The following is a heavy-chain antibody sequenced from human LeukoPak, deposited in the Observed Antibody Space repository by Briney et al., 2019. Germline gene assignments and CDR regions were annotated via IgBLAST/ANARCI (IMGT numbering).Heavy chain of an antibody. Sequence: SVKLSCKPSERTFSRYAISWLRQAPGQGLKWMGGFIPIFGTANYAQTYQGRVTITTDESTSTAYMELSSLRSEDTAVYYCATEGVQLERRGWFDPWGQGTLVTVSS. J-gene: IGHJ5*02. CDR1: ERTFSRYA. D-gene: IGHD1-1*01. CDR3: ATEGVQLERRGWFDP. V-gene: IGHV1-69*05. CDR2: FIPIFGTA.